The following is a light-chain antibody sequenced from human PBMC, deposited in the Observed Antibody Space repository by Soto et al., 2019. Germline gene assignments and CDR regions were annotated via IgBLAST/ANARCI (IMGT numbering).Light chain of an antibody. CDR2: EDS. J-gene: IGLJ2*01. Sequence: QSALTQPPSASGSPGQSVTISCTGTSSDVGGDNYVSWYQQHPGKAPKLMLHEDSKRPSGVPDRFSGSKSGNTASLTVSGRQADDEADYYCSSYAGSNNLLFGGGTKLTVL. CDR3: SSYAGSNNLL. CDR1: SSDVGGDNY. V-gene: IGLV2-8*01.